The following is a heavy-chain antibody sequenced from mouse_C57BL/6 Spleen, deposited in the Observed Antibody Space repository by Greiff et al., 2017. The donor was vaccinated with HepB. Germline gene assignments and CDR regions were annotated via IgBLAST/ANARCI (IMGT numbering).Heavy chain of an antibody. V-gene: IGHV1-55*01. J-gene: IGHJ4*01. D-gene: IGHD1-1*01. CDR3: ATEGYYGSSPMDY. Sequence: VQLQQPGAELVKPGASVKMSCKASGYTFTSYWITWVKQRPGQGLEWIGDIYPGSGSTNYNEKFKSKATLTVDTSSSTAYMQLSSLTSEDSAVYYWATEGYYGSSPMDYWGQGTSVTVSS. CDR2: IYPGSGST. CDR1: GYTFTSYW.